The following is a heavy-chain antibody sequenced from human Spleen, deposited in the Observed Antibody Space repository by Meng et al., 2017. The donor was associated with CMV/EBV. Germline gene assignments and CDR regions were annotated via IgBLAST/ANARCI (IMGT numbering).Heavy chain of an antibody. J-gene: IGHJ4*02. CDR2: ISDSDGRT. V-gene: IGHV3-23*01. CDR3: AKANYGGDYFDY. D-gene: IGHD4-23*01. CDR1: GLTFSTYA. Sequence: GGSLRLSCAASGLTFSTYAMSWVRQAPGKGLEWVSTISDSDGRTFYADPVRGRFTISRHNSKNTLYLQMNNLRAEDTAVYYCAKANYGGDYFDYWGQGTLVTVSS.